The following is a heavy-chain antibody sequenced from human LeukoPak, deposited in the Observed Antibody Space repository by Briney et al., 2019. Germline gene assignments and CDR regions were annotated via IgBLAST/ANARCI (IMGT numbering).Heavy chain of an antibody. V-gene: IGHV2-5*02. CDR1: GFSLTTTAVG. Sequence: SGPTLVNPTQTLTLTCTFSGFSLTTTAVGVGWIRQSPGKALEWLPLIYSDDGERYSPSLRSRLTITKDTSTNQVVLTMTNMDPLDTATYYCAHIVRTYYGSGSLWYFDYWGQGTLVTVSS. J-gene: IGHJ4*02. CDR3: AHIVRTYYGSGSLWYFDY. D-gene: IGHD3-10*01. CDR2: IYSDDGE.